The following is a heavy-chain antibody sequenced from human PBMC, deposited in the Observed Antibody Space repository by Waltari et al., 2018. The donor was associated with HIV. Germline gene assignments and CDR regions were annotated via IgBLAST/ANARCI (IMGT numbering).Heavy chain of an antibody. CDR1: GLTFSTYE. CDR2: ISSDGTTI. J-gene: IGHJ4*02. Sequence: EVQLVESGGGLVQPGGSLRLACAASGLTFSTYEMNCVRQSPEKGLEWVSYISSDGTTIYYADSVKGRFTISRDNAKNSLYLQMNSLRAEDTAVYYCAREGDDGYGYYHEYDYWGQGTLVTVSS. D-gene: IGHD3-22*01. V-gene: IGHV3-48*03. CDR3: AREGDDGYGYYHEYDY.